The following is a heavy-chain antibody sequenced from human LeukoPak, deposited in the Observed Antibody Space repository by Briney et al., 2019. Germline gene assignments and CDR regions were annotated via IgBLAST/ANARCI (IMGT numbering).Heavy chain of an antibody. V-gene: IGHV3-23*01. J-gene: IGHJ4*02. CDR1: GFTFSDYA. CDR2: ISGCGGTT. CDR3: AKEGCTSTSCYSNC. D-gene: IGHD2-2*01. Sequence: SGGSLRLSCAASGFTFSDYAMSWVRQAPGKGLEWVSAISGCGGTTYYADSMKGRFTISRDNSKNTLYLQMNSLRAEDTAVYYCAKEGCTSTSCYSNCWGRGTLVTVSS.